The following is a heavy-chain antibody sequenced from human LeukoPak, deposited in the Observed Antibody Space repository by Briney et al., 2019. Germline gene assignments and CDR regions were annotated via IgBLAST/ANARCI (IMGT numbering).Heavy chain of an antibody. J-gene: IGHJ3*02. CDR1: GFTSSSFA. Sequence: PGGSLRLSCAASGFTSSSFAMNWVRQAPGKGLEWVSGISGSGGSRYYVDSVKGRFTISRDNAENTLYLQMNSLRAEDTAVYYCASRRDGYNAFDIWGQGTMVTVSS. D-gene: IGHD5-24*01. V-gene: IGHV3-23*01. CDR2: ISGSGGSR. CDR3: ASRRDGYNAFDI.